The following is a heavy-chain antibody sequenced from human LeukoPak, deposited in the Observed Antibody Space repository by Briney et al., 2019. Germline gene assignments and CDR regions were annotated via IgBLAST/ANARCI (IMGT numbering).Heavy chain of an antibody. D-gene: IGHD6-19*01. CDR1: GYTFTGYY. J-gene: IGHJ5*02. V-gene: IGHV1-2*02. CDR2: INPNSGGT. Sequence: ASVKVSCKASGYTFTGYYMHWVRQAPGQGLEWMGWINPNSGGTNYAQKFQGRVTMTRDTSISTAYMELSRLRSDDTAVYYCVRGYYTAVAGNWLNPWGQGTLVTVSS. CDR3: VRGYYTAVAGNWLNP.